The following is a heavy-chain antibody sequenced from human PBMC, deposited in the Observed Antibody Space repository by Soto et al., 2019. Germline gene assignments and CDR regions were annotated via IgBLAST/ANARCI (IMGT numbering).Heavy chain of an antibody. D-gene: IGHD6-19*01. CDR2: ISWNSGSI. CDR1: GFTFDDYA. Sequence: EVQLVESGGGLVQPGRSLRLSCAASGFTFDDYAMHWVRQAPGKGLEWVSGISWNSGSIGYADSVKGRFTISRDNAKNSLYLQMNSLRAEDTALYYCAKVWSRSSGWYDYFDYWGQGTLVTVSS. J-gene: IGHJ4*02. CDR3: AKVWSRSSGWYDYFDY. V-gene: IGHV3-9*01.